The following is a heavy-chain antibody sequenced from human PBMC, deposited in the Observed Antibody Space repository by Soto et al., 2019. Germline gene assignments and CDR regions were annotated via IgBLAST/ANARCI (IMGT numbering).Heavy chain of an antibody. D-gene: IGHD1-26*01. V-gene: IGHV4-4*07. J-gene: IGHJ5*02. CDR1: GASLSRYY. CDR2: IYATGDT. CDR3: VRDGTKNLRDRFEP. Sequence: SETLSLTCNVSGASLSRYYWSWIRQPPGKGLEWIGRIYATGDTDYNPSLKSRISMSVDMSKKKFSLTLRSVTAADTAIYYWVRDGTKNLRDRFEPWGRGILVTVSS.